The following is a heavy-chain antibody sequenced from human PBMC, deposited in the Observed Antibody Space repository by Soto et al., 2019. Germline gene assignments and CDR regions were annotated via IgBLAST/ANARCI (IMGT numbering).Heavy chain of an antibody. J-gene: IGHJ3*02. CDR1: GFTFSSYS. CDR2: ISSSSSYI. Sequence: GGSLRLSCAASGFTFSSYSMNWVRPAPGKGLEWVSSISSSSSYIYYADSVKGRFTISRDNAKNSLYLQMNSLRAEDTAVYYCARGRTDYGDYLAFDIWGQGTMVTVSS. CDR3: ARGRTDYGDYLAFDI. V-gene: IGHV3-21*01. D-gene: IGHD4-17*01.